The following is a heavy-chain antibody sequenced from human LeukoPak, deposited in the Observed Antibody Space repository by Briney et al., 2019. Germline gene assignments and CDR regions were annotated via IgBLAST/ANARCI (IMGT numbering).Heavy chain of an antibody. CDR2: ISYDGSNK. CDR1: GCTFSSYA. Sequence: GGSLTLSCAASGCTFSSYAMHWVRQAPGKGLEWVAVISYDGSNKYYPDSVKGRFTISRDTSKNTLYLQINSLRGEDTAVYYRARESAVVPLNQSGYPDYWGQGTLVTASS. CDR3: ARESAVVPLNQSGYPDY. D-gene: IGHD3-22*01. J-gene: IGHJ4*02. V-gene: IGHV3-30-3*01.